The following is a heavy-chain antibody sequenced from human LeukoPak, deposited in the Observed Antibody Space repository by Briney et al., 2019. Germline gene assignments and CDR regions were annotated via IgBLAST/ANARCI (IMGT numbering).Heavy chain of an antibody. CDR2: IYPDDSKT. V-gene: IGHV5-51*01. Sequence: GESLKISCEASGYGFYDYWIAWVRQKPGQGLEWMGIIYPDDSKTKYSPSFQGQVTMSADKSTKTAYLQWSSLQASDTAMYYCARWGAATFRGAFFDFWGQGTLVTVST. D-gene: IGHD3-16*01. J-gene: IGHJ4*02. CDR3: ARWGAATFRGAFFDF. CDR1: GYGFYDYW.